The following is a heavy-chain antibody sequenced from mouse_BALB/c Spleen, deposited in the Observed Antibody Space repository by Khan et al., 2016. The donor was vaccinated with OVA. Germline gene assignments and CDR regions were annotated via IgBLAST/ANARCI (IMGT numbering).Heavy chain of an antibody. CDR2: VSPGSGSP. CDR3: TRSNYYGNSLYAMDY. J-gene: IGHJ4*01. V-gene: IGHV1S41*01. D-gene: IGHD1-1*01. CDR1: GYTFTSYW. Sequence: DLVKPGASVKLSCKASGYTFTSYWINWIKQRPGQGLDWIGRVSPGSGSPYYNEMFKGKAAVTVDKSSSTAYIQLNGLSSEDSAVCDCTRSNYYGNSLYAMDYGGRGTSVTVSA.